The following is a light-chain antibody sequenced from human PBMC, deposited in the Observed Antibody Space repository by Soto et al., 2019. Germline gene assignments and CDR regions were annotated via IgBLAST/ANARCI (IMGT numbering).Light chain of an antibody. CDR3: CSYAGSSTVV. V-gene: IGLV2-23*01. CDR2: EGS. J-gene: IGLJ2*01. CDR1: SSDVGSYNL. Sequence: QSVLTQPASVSGSPGQSITISCTGTSSDVGSYNLVSWYQHHPGKAPKLIIYEGSKGPSGVSNRFSGSKSGNTASLTISGLQAEDEADYYFCSYAGSSTVVFGGGTKLTVL.